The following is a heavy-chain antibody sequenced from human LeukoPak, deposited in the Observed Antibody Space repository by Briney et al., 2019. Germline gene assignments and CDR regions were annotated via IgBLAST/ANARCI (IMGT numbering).Heavy chain of an antibody. CDR1: GFIFSTYW. CDR2: IKYDGDEK. Sequence: PGGSLRLSCAASGFIFSTYWMTWVRQAPGKGVEWVATIKYDGDEKFYVDSVTGRFTISRDNAKNSLYLQMNSLTAEDTAVYYCVRESFSRGDFNWGQGTLVSVSS. CDR3: VRESFSRGDFN. J-gene: IGHJ4*02. D-gene: IGHD7-27*01. V-gene: IGHV3-7*01.